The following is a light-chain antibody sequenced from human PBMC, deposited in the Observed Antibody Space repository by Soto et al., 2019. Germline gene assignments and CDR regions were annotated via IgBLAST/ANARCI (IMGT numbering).Light chain of an antibody. V-gene: IGKV1-39*01. Sequence: DIQMTQSPSSLSASVGDRVTITCRASQSISNALNWYQQKPGKAPKLLIYAASSLQSGVPSRFSGSGSGTDFTLAISSLQPGDFATYSCQQSFSAPLTFGGGTRVEI. CDR1: QSISNA. CDR2: AAS. J-gene: IGKJ4*01. CDR3: QQSFSAPLT.